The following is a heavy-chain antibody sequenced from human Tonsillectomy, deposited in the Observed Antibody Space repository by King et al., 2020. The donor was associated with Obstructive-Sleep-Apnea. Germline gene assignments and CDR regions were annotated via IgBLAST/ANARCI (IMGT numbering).Heavy chain of an antibody. CDR3: VRGGMAVAGPDY. D-gene: IGHD6-19*01. J-gene: IGHJ4*02. Sequence: VQLVESGGGLVQPGGSLRLSCSASGFTFRNYAMHWVRPAPGKGLEYVSAISTNGGSTYYADSVKGRFTISRDNSDNTLFLQMSSLRPEDTAVYSCVRGGMAVAGPDYWGQGTLVTVSS. V-gene: IGHV3-64D*06. CDR2: ISTNGGST. CDR1: GFTFRNYA.